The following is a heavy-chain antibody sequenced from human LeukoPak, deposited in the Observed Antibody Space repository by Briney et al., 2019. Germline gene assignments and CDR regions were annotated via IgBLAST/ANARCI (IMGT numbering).Heavy chain of an antibody. Sequence: GGSLRLSCAASSFTFSAYDMSWVRQAPGQGLEWISYINSGGSRIFYADSVKGRFTISRDNARNSLNLQLNSLRAEDTAVYYCARSYGDYDYYDYWGQGTLVTVSS. CDR3: ARSYGDYDYYDY. D-gene: IGHD4-17*01. V-gene: IGHV3-48*03. CDR1: SFTFSAYD. J-gene: IGHJ4*02. CDR2: INSGGSRI.